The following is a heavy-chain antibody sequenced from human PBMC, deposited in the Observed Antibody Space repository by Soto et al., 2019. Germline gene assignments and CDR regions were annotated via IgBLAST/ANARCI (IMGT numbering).Heavy chain of an antibody. CDR2: IYYSGST. CDR1: GGSISDYY. D-gene: IGHD2-8*02. V-gene: IGHV4-59*12. Sequence: SETLSLTCTVSGGSISDYYWNWIRQPPGKGLEWIGYIYYSGSTKYNPSLKSRVTISVDTSKNQFSLKLTSVTAADTALYYCARDKITGLFDYWGQGTLVTAPQ. CDR3: ARDKITGLFDY. J-gene: IGHJ4*02.